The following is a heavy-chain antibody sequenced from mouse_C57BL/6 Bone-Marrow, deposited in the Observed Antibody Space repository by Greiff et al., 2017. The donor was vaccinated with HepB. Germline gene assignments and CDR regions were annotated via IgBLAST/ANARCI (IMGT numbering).Heavy chain of an antibody. Sequence: EVQLVESGGDLVKPGGSLKLSCAASGFTFSTSGMSWVRQTPDRRLEWVATINTGGTYTYYADSVRGRFTISKDSAKNTLFLLMSSLKSEDSAIYYCTRDRFDYDFDYWGQGTTLTVSS. CDR3: TRDRFDYDFDY. D-gene: IGHD2-14*01. CDR1: GFTFSTSG. J-gene: IGHJ2*01. V-gene: IGHV5-6*01. CDR2: INTGGTYT.